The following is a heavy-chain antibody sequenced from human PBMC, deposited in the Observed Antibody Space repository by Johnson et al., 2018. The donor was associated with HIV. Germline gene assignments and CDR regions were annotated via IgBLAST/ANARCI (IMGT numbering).Heavy chain of an antibody. Sequence: VQLVESGGGVVQPGGSLRLSCAASGFTFSNYAMHWVRQAPGKGLEWVAFIRYDGSNKYYADSVKGRFTISRDNSKNTLYLQMKSLRAEDTGVYYCAKDKFMFLDNPVDAFDVWGQGTMVTFSS. D-gene: IGHD3/OR15-3a*01. CDR2: IRYDGSNK. CDR1: GFTFSNYA. V-gene: IGHV3-30*02. J-gene: IGHJ3*01. CDR3: AKDKFMFLDNPVDAFDV.